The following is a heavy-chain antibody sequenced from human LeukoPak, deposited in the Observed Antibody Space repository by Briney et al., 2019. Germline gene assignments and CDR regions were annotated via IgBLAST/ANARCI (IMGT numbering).Heavy chain of an antibody. CDR2: INPNSGGT. CDR1: GYTFTGYY. Sequence: GASVKVSCKASGYTFTGYYMHWVRQAPGQGLEWMGWINPNSGGTNYAQKFQGRVTMTRDTSISTAYMELSRLRSDDTAVYYCARGRGTMVRGVKERRVDYYYYYMDVWGKGTTVTISS. V-gene: IGHV1-2*02. J-gene: IGHJ6*03. D-gene: IGHD3-10*01. CDR3: ARGRGTMVRGVKERRVDYYYYYMDV.